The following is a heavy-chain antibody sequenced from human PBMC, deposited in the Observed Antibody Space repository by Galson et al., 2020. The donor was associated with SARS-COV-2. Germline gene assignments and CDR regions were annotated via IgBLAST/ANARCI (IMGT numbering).Heavy chain of an antibody. CDR1: GGSISRRSYS. V-gene: IGHV4-39*01. D-gene: IGHD1-26*01. Sequence: SETLSLTCTVSGGSISRRSYSWGWVRQYPGKGLERIGSIYYSGSTYYNLSLKSRIAMSVDTSKNQNSLKVKSVTAADTAVYYCARLRRIVVTVGSSPVDYWGQGSLVTVSS. CDR2: IYYSGST. J-gene: IGHJ4*02. CDR3: ARLRRIVVTVGSSPVDY.